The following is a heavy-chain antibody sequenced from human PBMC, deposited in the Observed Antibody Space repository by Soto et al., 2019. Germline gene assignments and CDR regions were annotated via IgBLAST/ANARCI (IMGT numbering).Heavy chain of an antibody. CDR1: EYSFTTHW. D-gene: IGHD6-6*01. Sequence: PGESLKISRKGSEYSFTTHWISWVRQMPGKGLEWMGRIDASDSYTKYSPSCQGHITILADKSISTAYLKWNSLKASDTAMYYCARHEGRYSTSSPLDQWGQGTLVTVSS. V-gene: IGHV5-10-1*01. CDR2: IDASDSYT. CDR3: ARHEGRYSTSSPLDQ. J-gene: IGHJ4*02.